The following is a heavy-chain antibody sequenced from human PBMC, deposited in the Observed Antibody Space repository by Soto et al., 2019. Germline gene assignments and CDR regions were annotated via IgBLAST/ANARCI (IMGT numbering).Heavy chain of an antibody. CDR1: GYTLTSYD. D-gene: IGHD6-13*01. Sequence: GASGQVSCKATGYTLTSYDINWVRQATGQGLEWMGWMNPNSGNTGYAQKFQGRVTTTSNTSISTAYMELSSLRSEDTAVYYCARVRSRGMNKVQTYHYYGMHVWGQGTTVTVSS. CDR2: MNPNSGNT. V-gene: IGHV1-8*01. J-gene: IGHJ6*02. CDR3: ARVRSRGMNKVQTYHYYGMHV.